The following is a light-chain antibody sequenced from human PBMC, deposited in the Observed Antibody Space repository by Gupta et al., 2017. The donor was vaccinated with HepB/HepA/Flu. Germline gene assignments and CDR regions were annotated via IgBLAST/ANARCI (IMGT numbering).Light chain of an antibody. J-gene: IGKJ2*01. CDR2: DAS. Sequence: DIVLTQSPGTLSLSPGERATLSCRASQSVSTNLAWYQHKPGQAPRLLIYDASRRATGIPDRFSSSGSGTEFTLTISGREPEDFAVYYCQHEGSSLYTFGQGTKMDIK. V-gene: IGKV3-20*01. CDR3: QHEGSSLYT. CDR1: QSVSTN.